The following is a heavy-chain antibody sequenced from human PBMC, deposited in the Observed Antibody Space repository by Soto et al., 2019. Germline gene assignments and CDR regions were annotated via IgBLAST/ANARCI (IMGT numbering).Heavy chain of an antibody. CDR2: MNPSSGNT. D-gene: IGHD4-17*01. J-gene: IGHJ4*02. CDR3: ARTRYGDNVDY. CDR1: GYTFTSYD. Sequence: QVQLVQSGAEVKKPGASVKVSCKASGYTFTSYDINWVRQATGQGLEWMGWMNPSSGNTCYAQKFQGRVTMTRNTSIIKAYMEMSSLRAEDTDVYYCARTRYGDNVDYWGQGTLVTVSS. V-gene: IGHV1-8*01.